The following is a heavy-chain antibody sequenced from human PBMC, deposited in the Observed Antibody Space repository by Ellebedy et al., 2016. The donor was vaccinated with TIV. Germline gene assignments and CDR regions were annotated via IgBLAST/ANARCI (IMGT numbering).Heavy chain of an antibody. CDR2: IYYSGSP. Sequence: MPSETLSLTCAVYGGSLSDYYCTWIRQPPGKGQEWIESIYYSGSPYYHPSLKRRVTISVDTSNNHFSLKLSSVTDAETAVYYCASHMVRESTWFDPWGQGTLVTVSS. J-gene: IGHJ5*02. CDR3: ASHMVRESTWFDP. D-gene: IGHD3-10*01. V-gene: IGHV4-34*01. CDR1: GGSLSDYY.